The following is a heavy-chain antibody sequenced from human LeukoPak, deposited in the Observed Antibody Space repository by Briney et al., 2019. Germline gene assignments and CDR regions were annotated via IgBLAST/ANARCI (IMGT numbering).Heavy chain of an antibody. Sequence: GASVKVSCKASGYTFTSYGISWVRQAPGQGLEWMGWISAYNGNTNYAQKLQGRVTMTTDTSTSTAYMELRSLRSDDTAVYYCASLQQGGNSGGYYYYMDVWGKGTTVTVSS. CDR3: ASLQQGGNSGGYYYYMDV. J-gene: IGHJ6*03. CDR1: GYTFTSYG. V-gene: IGHV1-18*01. D-gene: IGHD4-23*01. CDR2: ISAYNGNT.